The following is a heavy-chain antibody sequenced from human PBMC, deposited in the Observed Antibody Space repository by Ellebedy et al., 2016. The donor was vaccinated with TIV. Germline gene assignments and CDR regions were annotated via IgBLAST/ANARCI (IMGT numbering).Heavy chain of an antibody. V-gene: IGHV1-3*01. Sequence: ASVKVSXXASGYTFTSYAMHWVRQAPGQRLEWMGWINAGNGNTKYSQKFQGRVTITRDTSASTAYMELSSLRSEDTAVYYCARVVIAVAGRGNFDYWGQGTLVTVSS. D-gene: IGHD6-19*01. CDR1: GYTFTSYA. J-gene: IGHJ4*02. CDR2: INAGNGNT. CDR3: ARVVIAVAGRGNFDY.